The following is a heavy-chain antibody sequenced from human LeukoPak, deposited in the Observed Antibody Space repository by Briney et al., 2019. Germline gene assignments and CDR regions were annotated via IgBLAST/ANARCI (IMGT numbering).Heavy chain of an antibody. CDR3: ARGSRYCSSTSCYRWFDP. D-gene: IGHD2-2*01. J-gene: IGHJ5*02. CDR2: INHSGST. Sequence: SETLSLTCAVYGGSFSGYYWSWIRQPPGKGLEWIGEINHSGSTNYNPSLKSRVTISVDTSKNQFSLKLSSVTAADTAVYYCARGSRYCSSTSCYRWFDPWGQGTLVTVSS. V-gene: IGHV4-34*01. CDR1: GGSFSGYY.